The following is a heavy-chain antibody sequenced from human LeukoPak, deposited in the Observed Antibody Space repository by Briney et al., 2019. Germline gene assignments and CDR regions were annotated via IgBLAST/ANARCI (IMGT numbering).Heavy chain of an antibody. V-gene: IGHV4-61*01. Sequence: SETLSLTCTVSGCTVSSGSYYWSCIRQPPGKGLEWIGYIYYSSSTNYNPSLKSRVTISVDTTKNQFSLKLSSVTAADTAVYYCAREDCSSTSCYGFDYWGQGTLVTVSS. J-gene: IGHJ4*02. CDR2: IYYSSST. D-gene: IGHD2-2*01. CDR1: GCTVSSGSYY. CDR3: AREDCSSTSCYGFDY.